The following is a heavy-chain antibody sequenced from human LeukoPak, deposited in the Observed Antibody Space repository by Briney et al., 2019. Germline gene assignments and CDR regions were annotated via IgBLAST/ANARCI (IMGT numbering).Heavy chain of an antibody. CDR1: GGSISSSSYY. J-gene: IGHJ4*02. V-gene: IGHV4-39*01. D-gene: IGHD6-13*01. CDR2: IYYSGST. CDR3: ARRSWYHYFDY. Sequence: SETLSLTCTVSGGSISSSSYYWGWIRQPPGKGLEWIGSIYYSGSTYYNPSLKSRVTISVDTSKNQFSLKLSSVTAADTAVYYCARRSWYHYFDYWGQGTLVTVSS.